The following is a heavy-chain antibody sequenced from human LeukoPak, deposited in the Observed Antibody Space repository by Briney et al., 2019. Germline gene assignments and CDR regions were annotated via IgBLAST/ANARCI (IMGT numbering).Heavy chain of an antibody. Sequence: SETLSLTCTVPGGSISSYYWSWIRQPPGKGLEWIGYIYYSGSTNYNPSLKSRVTISVDTSKNQFSLKLSSVTAADTAVYYCARLSSAWGQGTLVTVSS. CDR1: GGSISSYY. J-gene: IGHJ4*02. V-gene: IGHV4-59*08. CDR3: ARLSSA. CDR2: IYYSGST.